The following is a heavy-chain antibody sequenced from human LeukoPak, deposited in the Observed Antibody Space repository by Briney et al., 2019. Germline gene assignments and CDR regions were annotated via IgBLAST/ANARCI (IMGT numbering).Heavy chain of an antibody. CDR2: ISAYNGNT. CDR3: AGLKSSGPFDY. V-gene: IGHV1-18*01. Sequence: GASVKVSCKASGYTFTSYGISGVRQAPGQGLEWMGWISAYNGNTNCAQKLQGRVTMTTDTSTSTAYMELRSLRSDDTAVYYCAGLKSSGPFDYWGQGTLVTVSS. D-gene: IGHD3-22*01. J-gene: IGHJ4*02. CDR1: GYTFTSYG.